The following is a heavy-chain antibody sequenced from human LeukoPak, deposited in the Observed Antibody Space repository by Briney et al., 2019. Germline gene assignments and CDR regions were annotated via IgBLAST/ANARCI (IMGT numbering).Heavy chain of an antibody. V-gene: IGHV4-59*01. J-gene: IGHJ4*02. CDR3: ARAQYSSRWSFFDS. Sequence: SETLSLTCTVSGGSISSYYWSWIRQPPGKGLEWIGYIYNRGSTNYNPSLKSRVTISVDTSKNQFSLKLNSVTAADTAVYYCARAQYSSRWSFFDSWGQGTLVTVSS. CDR2: IYNRGST. CDR1: GGSISSYY. D-gene: IGHD6-13*01.